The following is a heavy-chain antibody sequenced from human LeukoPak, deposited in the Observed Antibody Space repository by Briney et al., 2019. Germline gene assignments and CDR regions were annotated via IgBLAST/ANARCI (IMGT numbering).Heavy chain of an antibody. CDR1: GFTFSSYA. CDR2: ISGSGGST. J-gene: IGHJ4*02. D-gene: IGHD3-3*01. CDR3: AKDLVNYDLWSGRPLNYFDY. V-gene: IGHV3-23*01. Sequence: GGSLRLSCAASGFTFSSYAMSWVRQAPGKGLEWVSAISGSGGSTYYADSVKGRSTISRDNSKNTLYLQMNSLRAEDTAVYYCAKDLVNYDLWSGRPLNYFDYWGQGTLVTVSS.